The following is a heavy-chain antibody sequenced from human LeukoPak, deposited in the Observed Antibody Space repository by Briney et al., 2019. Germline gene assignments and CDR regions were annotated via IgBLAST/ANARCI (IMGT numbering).Heavy chain of an antibody. CDR1: GFTFSSYA. V-gene: IGHV3-23*01. D-gene: IGHD3-3*01. CDR2: ISDSGGST. CDR3: ARDLRFLEWLLETNWFDP. Sequence: PGGSLRLSCAASGFTFSSYAMNWVRQAPGKGLEWVSTISDSGGSTYYADSVKGRFTISRDNSKNTLFLQMNSLRAEDTAVYYCARDLRFLEWLLETNWFDPWGQGTLVTVSS. J-gene: IGHJ5*02.